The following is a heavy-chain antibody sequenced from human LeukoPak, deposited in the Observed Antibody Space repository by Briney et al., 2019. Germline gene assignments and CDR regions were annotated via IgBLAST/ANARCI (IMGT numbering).Heavy chain of an antibody. CDR1: GYSIRSGYY. Sequence: SETLSLTCTISGYSIRSGYYWGWIRQPPGKGLEWIGGIYHSGNTYYNPSLKSRVTISVDTSKNQFSLKLSSVTAADTAVYYCARGQGPSVPFDYWGQGTLVTVSS. CDR2: IYHSGNT. J-gene: IGHJ4*02. V-gene: IGHV4-38-2*02. CDR3: ARGQGPSVPFDY.